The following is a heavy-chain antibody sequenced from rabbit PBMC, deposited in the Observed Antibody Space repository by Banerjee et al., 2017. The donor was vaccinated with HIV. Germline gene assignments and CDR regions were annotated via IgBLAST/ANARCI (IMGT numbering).Heavy chain of an antibody. J-gene: IGHJ4*01. CDR1: GIDFSNGYD. CDR3: ARVWAL. V-gene: IGHV1S45*01. Sequence: QEQLEESGGDLVKPGASLTLTCTASGIDFSNGYDMCWVRQAPGKGLEWIGCIDTGSGSTVYATWVNGRFTISKTSSTTVTLQMTTVTAADTATYFCARVWALWGQGTLVTVS. D-gene: IGHD5-1*01. CDR2: IDTGSGST.